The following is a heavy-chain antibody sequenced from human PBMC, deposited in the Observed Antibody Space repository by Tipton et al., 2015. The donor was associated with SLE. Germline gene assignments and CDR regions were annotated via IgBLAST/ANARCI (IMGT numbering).Heavy chain of an antibody. CDR1: GNTFTTYD. Sequence: QSGPEVKKPGASVKVSCKASGNTFTTYDINWVRQATGQGLEWMGWMNPNSGNTGYAQKFQGRVAMTRNTSISTAYMELSSLTSEDTAVYFCANLAVTGQGYWGQGTLVTVSS. D-gene: IGHD6-19*01. J-gene: IGHJ4*02. V-gene: IGHV1-8*01. CDR3: ANLAVTGQGY. CDR2: MNPNSGNT.